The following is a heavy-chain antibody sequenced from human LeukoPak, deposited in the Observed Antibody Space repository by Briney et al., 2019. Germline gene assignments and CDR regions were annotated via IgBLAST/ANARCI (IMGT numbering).Heavy chain of an antibody. CDR3: ATGCAEGYCSSYQGYGMDV. J-gene: IGHJ6*02. D-gene: IGHD2-2*01. V-gene: IGHV1-18*01. CDR2: ISTYNGNT. Sequence: ASVKVSCKTSGYTFTNYDISWVRQAPGQGLEWMGWISTYNGNTNYTQKLQGRVTMTTDTSTSTAYMELKSLRSDDTAVYYCATGCAEGYCSSYQGYGMDVWGQGTTVTVSS. CDR1: GYTFTNYD.